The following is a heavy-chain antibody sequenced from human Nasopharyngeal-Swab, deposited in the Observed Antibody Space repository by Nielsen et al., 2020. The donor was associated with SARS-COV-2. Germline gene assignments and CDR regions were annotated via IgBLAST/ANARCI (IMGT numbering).Heavy chain of an antibody. CDR3: ASRGASADPSTRDLPFSRRTFDL. CDR2: ISRTYST. J-gene: IGHJ2*01. D-gene: IGHD6-13*01. Sequence: GESLKISCVASGFTFSSYAMNWVRQAPGKGLEWVSAISRTYSTYYADSVRGRFTSSRDNSKNTVSLQMNSLRAEDTAVYYCASRGASADPSTRDLPFSRRTFDLWGRGTLVTVSS. CDR1: GFTFSSYA. V-gene: IGHV3-23*01.